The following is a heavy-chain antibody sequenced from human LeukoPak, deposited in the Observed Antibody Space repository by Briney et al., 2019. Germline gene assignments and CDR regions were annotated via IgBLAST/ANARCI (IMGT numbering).Heavy chain of an antibody. D-gene: IGHD6-19*01. CDR1: GGSISRYY. J-gene: IGHJ4*02. V-gene: IGHV4-59*01. CDR3: AREIAVPGSYYFDY. CDR2: IYYSGST. Sequence: SETLSLTCTVSGGSISRYYWSWIRQPPGKGLEWIGYIYYSGSTNYNPSLKSRVTISVDTSKNQFSLKLSSVTAADTAMYYCAREIAVPGSYYFDYWGQGTLVTVSS.